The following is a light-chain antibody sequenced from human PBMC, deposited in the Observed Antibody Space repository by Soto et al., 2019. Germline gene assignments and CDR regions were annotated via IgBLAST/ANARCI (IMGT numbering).Light chain of an antibody. V-gene: IGKV3D-15*01. Sequence: EIVMTQSPATLSVSPGERATLSCRASQSVDRNLAWYQQKPGHPPRLLIFGASTGATGIPARFSGSGSGTDFTLTISSLQSEDFAVYYCQQYNNWPLTFGGGTKVEIK. CDR1: QSVDRN. CDR3: QQYNNWPLT. CDR2: GAS. J-gene: IGKJ4*01.